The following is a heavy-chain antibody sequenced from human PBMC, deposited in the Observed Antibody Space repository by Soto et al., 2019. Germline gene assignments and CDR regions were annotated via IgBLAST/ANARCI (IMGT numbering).Heavy chain of an antibody. V-gene: IGHV3-30-3*01. D-gene: IGHD3-3*01. CDR1: GFTFSSYA. J-gene: IGHJ6*02. Sequence: PGGSLRLSCAASGFTFSSYAMHWVRQAPGKGLEWVAVISYDGSNKYYADSVKGRFTISRDNSKNTLYLQMNSLRAEDTAVYYCTRASDFWSGYQFNYYYGMDVWGQGTTVTVS. CDR3: TRASDFWSGYQFNYYYGMDV. CDR2: ISYDGSNK.